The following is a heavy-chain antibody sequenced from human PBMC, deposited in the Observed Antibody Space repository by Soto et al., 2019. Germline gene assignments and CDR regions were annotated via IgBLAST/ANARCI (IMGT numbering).Heavy chain of an antibody. J-gene: IGHJ4*02. Sequence: SETQSHTCTVSGAFVNSGGYYWGWIRQHPGNGLEWIGCIRNSGSTYYNPSLKSRITLSLDTSQNHFSLKLSSVTAADTAFYFCASAASSGYYLRTWGQGTLVTVSS. V-gene: IGHV4-31*03. CDR1: GAFVNSGGYY. D-gene: IGHD3-22*01. CDR2: IRNSGST. CDR3: ASAASSGYYLRT.